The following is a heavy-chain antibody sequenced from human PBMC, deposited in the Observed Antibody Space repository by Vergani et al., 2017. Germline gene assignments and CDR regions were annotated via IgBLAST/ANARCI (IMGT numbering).Heavy chain of an antibody. J-gene: IGHJ3*02. CDR1: GFTFSSYA. Sequence: VQLVESGGGVVQPGRSLRLSCAASGFTFSSYAMHWVRQAPGKGLEWVAVIYSGGSTYYADSVKGRFTISRDNSKNTLYLQMNSLRAEDTAVYYCARDPGAFDIWGQGTMVTVSS. CDR2: IYSGGST. V-gene: IGHV3-66*01. CDR3: ARDPGAFDI.